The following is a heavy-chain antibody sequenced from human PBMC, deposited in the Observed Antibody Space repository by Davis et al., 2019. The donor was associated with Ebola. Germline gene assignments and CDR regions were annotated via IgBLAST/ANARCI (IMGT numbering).Heavy chain of an antibody. Sequence: GESLKISCAASGFTVSSNYMSWVRQAPGKGLEWVSGISWNSGSIGYADSVKGRFTISRDNSKNTLYLQMNSLRAEDTALYYCARVDENGDTDYWGQGTLVTVSS. D-gene: IGHD4-17*01. CDR2: ISWNSGSI. CDR1: GFTVSSNY. CDR3: ARVDENGDTDY. J-gene: IGHJ4*02. V-gene: IGHV3-53*01.